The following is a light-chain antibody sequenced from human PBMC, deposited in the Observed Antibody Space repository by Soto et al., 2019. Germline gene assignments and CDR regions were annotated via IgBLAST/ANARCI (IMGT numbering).Light chain of an antibody. V-gene: IGKV1-17*01. J-gene: IGKJ5*01. CDR1: QYINNY. Sequence: DIQMTHAPSSLSASIVDRVTITFLASQYINNYLNWYQQKPGKAPKLLISAASSLQSGVPSRFSGSGSGTEFTLTISSLQPDDFATYYCQQYNSIVTFGQGTRLEIK. CDR2: AAS. CDR3: QQYNSIVT.